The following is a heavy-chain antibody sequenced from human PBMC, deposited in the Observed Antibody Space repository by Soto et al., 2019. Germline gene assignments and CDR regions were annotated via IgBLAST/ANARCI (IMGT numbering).Heavy chain of an antibody. CDR2: ISSSGSTI. CDR3: ARGLGNEGGYYYYYGMDV. J-gene: IGHJ6*02. D-gene: IGHD3-16*01. Sequence: GGSLRLSCAASGFTFSSYEMNWVRQAPGKGLEWVSYISSSGSTIYYADSVKGRFTISRDNAKNSLYLQMNSLRAEDTAVYYCARGLGNEGGYYYYYGMDVWGQGTTVTVSS. V-gene: IGHV3-48*03. CDR1: GFTFSSYE.